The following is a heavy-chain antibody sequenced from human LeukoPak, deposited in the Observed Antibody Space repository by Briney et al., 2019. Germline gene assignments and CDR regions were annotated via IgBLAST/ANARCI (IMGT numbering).Heavy chain of an antibody. J-gene: IGHJ4*02. V-gene: IGHV3-23*01. CDR2: ITGSDGSS. CDR3: AKWGDYDILTGYYVPDY. D-gene: IGHD3-9*01. Sequence: GTSLRLSCVASGFPFKNYAMNWVRQASGKGVEWVSAITGSDGSSYYADSVKGPFNISRDNSKNTLYLQVNSLRAEDTAVYYCAKWGDYDILTGYYVPDYWGQGTLVTVSS. CDR1: GFPFKNYA.